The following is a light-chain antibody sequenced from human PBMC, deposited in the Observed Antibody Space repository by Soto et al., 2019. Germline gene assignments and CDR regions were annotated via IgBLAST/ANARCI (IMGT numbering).Light chain of an antibody. J-gene: IGKJ1*01. CDR1: QSVTSSY. V-gene: IGKV3-20*01. CDR3: QQYHSSSVP. Sequence: DIVLTQSPGTLSFTPGGRATLSCRPSQSVTSSYLAWYQQKPGQSPRRLIYGASIRATGIPDRFSGSGSGTDFTLTISSLEPEDFALYFCQQYHSSSVPFGQGPNVDIK. CDR2: GAS.